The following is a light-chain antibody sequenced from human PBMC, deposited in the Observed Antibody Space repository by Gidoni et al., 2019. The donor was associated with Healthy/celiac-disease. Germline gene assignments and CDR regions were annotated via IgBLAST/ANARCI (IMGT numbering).Light chain of an antibody. V-gene: IGKV3-11*01. J-gene: IGKJ1*01. Sequence: EFVLTQSPATLSLSPGERSTLSCRASQSVSSYLAWYQQKPGQAPRLLIYDASNRATGIPARCSGSGSGTDFTLTISSLEPEDFAVYYCQQRSNWPPWTFGQGTKVEIK. CDR1: QSVSSY. CDR3: QQRSNWPPWT. CDR2: DAS.